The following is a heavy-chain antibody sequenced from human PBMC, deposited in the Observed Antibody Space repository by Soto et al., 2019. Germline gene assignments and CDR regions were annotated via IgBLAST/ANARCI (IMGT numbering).Heavy chain of an antibody. J-gene: IGHJ4*02. Sequence: QVQLVQSGAEVKKPGASVKVSCKVSGYTLTELSMHWVRQAPGKGLAWMGGFDPEDGETIYAQKFQGRVTMTEDTSTDTAYMELSSLRSEDTAVYYCATDLTEDNYDSSGYNYWGQGTLVTVSS. V-gene: IGHV1-24*01. CDR3: ATDLTEDNYDSSGYNY. CDR2: FDPEDGET. CDR1: GYTLTELS. D-gene: IGHD3-22*01.